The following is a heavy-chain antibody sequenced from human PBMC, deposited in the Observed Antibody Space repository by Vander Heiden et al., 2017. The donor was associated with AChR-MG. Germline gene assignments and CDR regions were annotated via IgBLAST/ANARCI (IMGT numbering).Heavy chain of an antibody. CDR2: ISSSSSTI. J-gene: IGHJ6*02. Sequence: EVQLVESGGGLVQPGGSLRLSCAASGFTFRSYSMNWVRQAPGKGVEWVSYISSSSSTIYYADSVKVRFTISRDNAKNSLYLQMNSLRDEDTAVYYCARFVGIGEPLEGMDVWGQGTTVTVSS. V-gene: IGHV3-48*02. D-gene: IGHD3-10*01. CDR3: ARFVGIGEPLEGMDV. CDR1: GFTFRSYS.